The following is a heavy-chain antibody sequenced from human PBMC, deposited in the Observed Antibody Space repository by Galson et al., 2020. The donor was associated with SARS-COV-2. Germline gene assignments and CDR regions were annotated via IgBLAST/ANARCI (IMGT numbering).Heavy chain of an antibody. J-gene: IGHJ6*02. Sequence: TSEILSLTCAISGDSVSSNSAAWNWIRQSPSRGLEWLGRTWYRSKWYNDYAVSVKSRITINPDTSKNQVSLQLNSVTPEDTAVYYCARATSTNTGRGMDVWGQGTTVTVSS. CDR3: ARATSTNTGRGMDV. CDR2: TWYRSKWYN. D-gene: IGHD3-10*01. V-gene: IGHV6-1*01. CDR1: GDSVSSNSAA.